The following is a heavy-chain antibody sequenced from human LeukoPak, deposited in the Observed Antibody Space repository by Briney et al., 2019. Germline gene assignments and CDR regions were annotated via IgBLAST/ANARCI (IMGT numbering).Heavy chain of an antibody. CDR2: IKQDGSEK. CDR1: GFTFSSHW. V-gene: IGHV3-7*01. Sequence: GGSLRLSCAASGFTFSSHWMSWVRQAPGKGLEWVANIKQDGSEKYYVDSVKGRFTISRDNAKNSLYLQMNSLRAEDTAVYYCARIIAAAGYFDYWGQGTLVTVSS. CDR3: ARIIAAAGYFDY. J-gene: IGHJ4*02. D-gene: IGHD6-13*01.